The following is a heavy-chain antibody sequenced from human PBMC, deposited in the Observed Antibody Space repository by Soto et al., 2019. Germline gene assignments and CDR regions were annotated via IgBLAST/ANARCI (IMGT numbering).Heavy chain of an antibody. CDR2: ISGSGGSG. D-gene: IGHD4-17*01. J-gene: IGHJ4*02. CDR1: GFTFSNYD. CDR3: AKADSVDYGEFDY. V-gene: IGHV3-23*01. Sequence: GGSLRLSCATSGFTFSNYDMNWVRQAPGKGLKWVSGISGSGGSGYYADSVKGRFTNSRDNSKSTLYLQMNSLRAEDTAIYYCAKADSVDYGEFDYWGQGTLVTVSS.